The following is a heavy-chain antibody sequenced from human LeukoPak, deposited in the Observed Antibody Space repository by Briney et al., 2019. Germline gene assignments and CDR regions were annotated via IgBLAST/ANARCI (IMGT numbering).Heavy chain of an antibody. V-gene: IGHV3-11*04. Sequence: GGSLILSCAASGFTFSDYYMSWIRQAPGKGLEGVSYISSSGSTIYYADSVKGRFTISRDNAKNSLYLQMNSLRVEDTALYYCVRQAAGGAFSGHWGQGALVTVSS. J-gene: IGHJ4*02. CDR1: GFTFSDYY. D-gene: IGHD3-3*02. CDR2: ISSSGSTI. CDR3: VRQAAGGAFSGH.